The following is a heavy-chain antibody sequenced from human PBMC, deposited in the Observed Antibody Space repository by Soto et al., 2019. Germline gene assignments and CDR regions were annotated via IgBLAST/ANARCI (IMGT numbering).Heavy chain of an antibody. CDR2: MNPNSGNT. CDR3: GVVPAAVSGYYYYMDG. Sequence: GASVKVSCKASGYTFTSYDINWVRQATGQGLEWMGWMNPNSGNTGYAQKFQGRVTMTGNTSISTAYMELSSLRSEDTAVYYCGVVPAAVSGYYYYMDGWGKGTTVTVSS. J-gene: IGHJ6*03. V-gene: IGHV1-8*01. D-gene: IGHD2-2*01. CDR1: GYTFTSYD.